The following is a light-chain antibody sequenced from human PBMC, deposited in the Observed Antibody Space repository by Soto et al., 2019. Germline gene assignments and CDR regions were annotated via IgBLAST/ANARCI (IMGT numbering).Light chain of an antibody. CDR2: YDN. J-gene: IGLJ3*02. Sequence: VLTQPPSVSVAPEKTATITCGGDNIGINAVHWYQQKPGQAPLLVVYYDNDRPSGIPERFSGSTSGNTATLTISRVEAGDEADYYCQLWNSSSDQGVFGGGTKLTVL. CDR1: NIGINA. CDR3: QLWNSSSDQGV. V-gene: IGLV3-21*04.